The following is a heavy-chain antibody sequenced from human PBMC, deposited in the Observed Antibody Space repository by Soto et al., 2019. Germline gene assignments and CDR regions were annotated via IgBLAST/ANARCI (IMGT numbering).Heavy chain of an antibody. CDR1: GFTFSSYG. CDR2: IWYDGSNK. CDR3: ARDRDGGSSFDP. Sequence: QVQLVESGGGVVQPGRSLRLSCAASGFTFSSYGMHWVRQAPGKGLEWVAVIWYDGSNKYYADSVKGRFTISRDNSKNTLYLQMNSLRAEDTAVYYCARDRDGGSSFDPWGQGTLVTVSS. J-gene: IGHJ5*02. V-gene: IGHV3-33*01. D-gene: IGHD3-10*01.